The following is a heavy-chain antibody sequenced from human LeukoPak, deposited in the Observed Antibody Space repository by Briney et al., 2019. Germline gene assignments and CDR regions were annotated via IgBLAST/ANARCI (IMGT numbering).Heavy chain of an antibody. CDR2: ISAYNGNT. D-gene: IGHD3-22*01. Sequence: ASVKVSCKASGYTFTSYGISWVRQAPGQGLEWMGWISAYNGNTNYAQKLQGRVTMTTDTSTSTAYMELRSLRSDDTAVYYCAREPSALGYYYDSSGYYDYFDYWDQGTLVTVSS. CDR1: GYTFTSYG. V-gene: IGHV1-18*01. J-gene: IGHJ4*02. CDR3: AREPSALGYYYDSSGYYDYFDY.